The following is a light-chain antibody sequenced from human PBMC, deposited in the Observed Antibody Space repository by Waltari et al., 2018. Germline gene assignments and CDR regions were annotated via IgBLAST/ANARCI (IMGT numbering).Light chain of an antibody. CDR3: QQYNSYSWLT. J-gene: IGKJ4*01. Sequence: DIQMTQSPSTLSASVGDRVTITCRASQSISSWLAWYQQKPGKAPKLLIYKASSLESGVPSRFSGSGSGTEFTLTISSLQPDDFATYYCQQYNSYSWLTSGGGTKVEIK. CDR2: KAS. CDR1: QSISSW. V-gene: IGKV1-5*03.